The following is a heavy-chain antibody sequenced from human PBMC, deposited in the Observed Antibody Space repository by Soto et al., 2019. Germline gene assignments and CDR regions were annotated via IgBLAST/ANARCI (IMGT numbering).Heavy chain of an antibody. Sequence: QVQLQESGPGLVKPSQTLSLTCTVSGGSISSGDYYWIWIRQPPGKGLEWIGYIYYSGSTYYNPSLQRRVTISVDASKNQFSLKLSSATAAATAVYYCAIYGGNSVSFDYWGQGTLVTVSS. V-gene: IGHV4-30-4*01. J-gene: IGHJ4*02. CDR2: IYYSGST. CDR3: AIYGGNSVSFDY. D-gene: IGHD4-17*01. CDR1: GGSISSGDYY.